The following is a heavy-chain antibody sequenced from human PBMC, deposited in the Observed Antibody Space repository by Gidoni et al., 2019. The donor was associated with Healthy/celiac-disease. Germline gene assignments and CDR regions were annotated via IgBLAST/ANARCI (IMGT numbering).Heavy chain of an antibody. V-gene: IGHV3-53*01. J-gene: IGHJ4*02. CDR2: IYSGGST. Sequence: PGKGLEWVSVIYSGGSTYYADSVKGRFTISRDNSKNTLYLQMNSLRAEDTAVYYCARGSPTSQWGQGTLVTVSS. CDR3: ARGSPTSQ.